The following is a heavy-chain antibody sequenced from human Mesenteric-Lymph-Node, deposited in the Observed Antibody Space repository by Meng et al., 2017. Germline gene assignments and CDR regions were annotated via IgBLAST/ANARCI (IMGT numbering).Heavy chain of an antibody. J-gene: IGHJ4*02. CDR2: IKGDGSKI. D-gene: IGHD3-10*01. CDR1: GFTFSNYW. V-gene: IGHV3-74*01. Sequence: GQRVESGGGSGQPGWHLSCAWAASGFTFSNYWMFWVRQDPGKGLVWVSRIKGDGSKIAYADTVEGRFSISRDNAKNTLYLQMNSLRAEDTAVYYCVRDSGKSSFDYWGQGTLVTVSS. CDR3: VRDSGKSSFDY.